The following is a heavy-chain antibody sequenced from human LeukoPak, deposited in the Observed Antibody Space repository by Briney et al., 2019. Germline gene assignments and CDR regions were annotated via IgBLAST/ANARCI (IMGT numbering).Heavy chain of an antibody. D-gene: IGHD1-14*01. J-gene: IGHJ5*02. V-gene: IGHV3-73*01. CDR3: GFRSSEGLYKWFDP. Sequence: PGGSLRLSXAASGFTFSGSDVHWIRQASGKGLEWVGRIKIRTDNFATAYAASVKGRFTISRDDSKNTAYLQMNSLKTEDTAVYYCGFRSSEGLYKWFDPWGQGTLVTVSS. CDR2: IKIRTDNFAT. CDR1: GFTFSGSD.